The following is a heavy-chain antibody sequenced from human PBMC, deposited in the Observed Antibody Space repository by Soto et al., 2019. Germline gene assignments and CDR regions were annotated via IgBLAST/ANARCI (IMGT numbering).Heavy chain of an antibody. V-gene: IGHV4-59*02. CDR1: GGSVSSYY. CDR3: ARGPVYGSDRNGRVDY. Sequence: NPSETLSLTCTVSGGSVSSYYWSWIRQPPGKGLEWIGYIYDSGSTNYNPSLKSRVTISVDTSKNQFSLHLSSVTAADTAVYYCARGPVYGSDRNGRVDYWGRGTLVTVSS. J-gene: IGHJ4*02. D-gene: IGHD6-19*01. CDR2: IYDSGST.